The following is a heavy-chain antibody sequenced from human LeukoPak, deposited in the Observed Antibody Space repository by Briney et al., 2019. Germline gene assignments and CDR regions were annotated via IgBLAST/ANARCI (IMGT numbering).Heavy chain of an antibody. Sequence: GESPKISCKGSGYSFPTYWIAWVRQMPGKGLEWMGIIYPDESNIRYSPSFQGQVTISADKSISTAYLQWSSLKASDTAMYYCARPPSRGYSSSFEYWGQGPLVTVSS. CDR2: IYPDESNI. CDR3: ARPPSRGYSSSFEY. J-gene: IGHJ4*02. CDR1: GYSFPTYW. V-gene: IGHV5-51*01. D-gene: IGHD2-2*03.